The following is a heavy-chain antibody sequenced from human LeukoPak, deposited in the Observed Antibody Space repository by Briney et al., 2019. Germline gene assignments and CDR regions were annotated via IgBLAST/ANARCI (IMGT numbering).Heavy chain of an antibody. CDR2: ISYDGSNK. CDR1: GFTFSSYA. Sequence: GSLRLSCAASGFTFSSYAMHWVRQAPGKGLEWVAVISYDGSNKYYADSVKGRFTISRDNSKNTLYLQMNSLRAEDTAVYYCARSTTAPDNWFDPWGQGTLVTVSS. V-gene: IGHV3-30*04. CDR3: ARSTTAPDNWFDP. J-gene: IGHJ5*02. D-gene: IGHD1-26*01.